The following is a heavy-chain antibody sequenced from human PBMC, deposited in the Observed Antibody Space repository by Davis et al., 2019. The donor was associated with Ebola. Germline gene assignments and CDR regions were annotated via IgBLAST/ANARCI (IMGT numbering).Heavy chain of an antibody. CDR1: GFTFSSYA. J-gene: IGHJ6*02. Sequence: PGGSLRLSCAASGFTFSSYAMHWVRQAPGKGLEWVAVISYDGSNKYYADSVKGRFTISRDNSKNTLYLQMNSLRAEDTAVYYCAGVRSRSSSLRLDYYGMDVWGQGTTVTVSS. D-gene: IGHD6-6*01. CDR2: ISYDGSNK. CDR3: AGVRSRSSSLRLDYYGMDV. V-gene: IGHV3-30-3*01.